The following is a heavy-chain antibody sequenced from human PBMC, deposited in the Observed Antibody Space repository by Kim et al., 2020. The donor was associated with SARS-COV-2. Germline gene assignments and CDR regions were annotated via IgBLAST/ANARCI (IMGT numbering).Heavy chain of an antibody. Sequence: SGPTLVHPTQTLTLTCTFSGFSLSTSGVGVGWIRQPPGKALEWLALIYWDDDKRYSPSLKSRLTITKDTTKNQVVLTMTNMDPVDTATYYCAHRIPLGGGNWFDPWGQGTLVTVSS. CDR2: IYWDDDK. J-gene: IGHJ5*02. V-gene: IGHV2-5*02. CDR3: AHRIPLGGGNWFDP. D-gene: IGHD3-3*01. CDR1: GFSLSTSGVG.